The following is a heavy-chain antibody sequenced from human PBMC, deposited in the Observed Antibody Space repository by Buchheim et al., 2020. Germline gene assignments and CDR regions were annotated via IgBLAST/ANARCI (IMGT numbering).Heavy chain of an antibody. Sequence: QVQLVESGGGVVQPGRSLRLSCAASGFTFSCYAMHWVRQAPGKGLEWVAVISYDGSNKYYADSVKGRFTISRDNSKNTPTLQMNSLRAEDTAVYYCAREGCSGGSCYSQPTYYYGMDVWGQGTT. J-gene: IGHJ6*02. CDR3: AREGCSGGSCYSQPTYYYGMDV. V-gene: IGHV3-30-3*01. CDR2: ISYDGSNK. D-gene: IGHD2-15*01. CDR1: GFTFSCYA.